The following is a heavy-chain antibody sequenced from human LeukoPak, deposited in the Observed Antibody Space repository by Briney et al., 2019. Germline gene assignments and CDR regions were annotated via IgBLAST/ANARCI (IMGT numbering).Heavy chain of an antibody. Sequence: GGSLRLSCAASGFTFSSYAMNWVRQAPGKGLEWVSYISTSGSTIYYADSVKGRFTISRDNAKNSLYLQMNSLRAEDTAIYYCATYRQVLLPFESWGQGTLVTVSS. D-gene: IGHD2-8*02. CDR1: GFTFSSYA. CDR2: ISTSGSTI. CDR3: ATYRQVLLPFES. J-gene: IGHJ4*02. V-gene: IGHV3-48*04.